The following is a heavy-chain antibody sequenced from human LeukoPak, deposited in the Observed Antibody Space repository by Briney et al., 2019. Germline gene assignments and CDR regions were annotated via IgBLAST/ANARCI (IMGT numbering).Heavy chain of an antibody. Sequence: GGSLRLSCAASGFTFRSYAMHWVRQAPGKGLEWVAVISYDGSNKYYADSVKGRFTISRDNSKNTLYLQMNSLRAEDTAVYYCARDVFYGSGSYCSLWGQGTLVTVSS. CDR1: GFTFRSYA. CDR2: ISYDGSNK. CDR3: ARDVFYGSGSYCSL. D-gene: IGHD3-10*01. V-gene: IGHV3-30-3*01. J-gene: IGHJ4*02.